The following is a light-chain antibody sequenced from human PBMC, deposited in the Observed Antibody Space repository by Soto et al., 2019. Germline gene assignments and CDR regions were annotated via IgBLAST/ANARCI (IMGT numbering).Light chain of an antibody. CDR3: QQANSFRPN. CDR2: AAS. CDR1: QGISSW. V-gene: IGKV1D-12*01. J-gene: IGKJ5*01. Sequence: DIQMTQSPSSVSASVGDRVTITCRASQGISSWLGWYQQKPGKAPKLLIYAASSLQSGVPSRFSGSGSGTDFTLTISSLQPEDFAPYYCQQANSFRPNFGQGTRLEIK.